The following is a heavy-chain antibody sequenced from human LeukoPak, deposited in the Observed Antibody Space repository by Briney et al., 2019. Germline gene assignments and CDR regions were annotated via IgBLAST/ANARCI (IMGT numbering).Heavy chain of an antibody. CDR3: AKDRMVTTIEKAAYAMDV. Sequence: GGSLRLSCAASGFTFADYVMTWVRQRPGKGLEWVSSISGSGFTTWHLHSVKGRFTVSRDNSKNTLYLHMYSLRAEDTAEYYCAKDRMVTTIEKAAYAMDVWGQGTTVTVSS. CDR2: ISGSGFTT. J-gene: IGHJ6*02. CDR1: GFTFADYV. D-gene: IGHD5-12*01. V-gene: IGHV3-23*01.